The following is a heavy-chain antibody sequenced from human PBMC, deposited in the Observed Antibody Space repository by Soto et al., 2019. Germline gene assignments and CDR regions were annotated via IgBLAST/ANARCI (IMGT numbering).Heavy chain of an antibody. CDR2: IDWDDDK. J-gene: IGHJ4*02. V-gene: IGHV2-70*01. CDR3: ARIPYYYDSSGYGYYFDY. Sequence: SAPTLVNPTQTLTLTCTFSGFSLSISGMCVSWIRQPPGKALEWLALIDWDDDKYYSTSLKTRLTISKDTSKNQVVLTMTNMDPVDTATYYCARIPYYYDSSGYGYYFDYWGQGTLVTVSS. D-gene: IGHD3-22*01. CDR1: GFSLSISGMC.